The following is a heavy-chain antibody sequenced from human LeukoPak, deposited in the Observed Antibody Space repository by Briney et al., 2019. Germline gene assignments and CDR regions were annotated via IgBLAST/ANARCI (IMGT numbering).Heavy chain of an antibody. D-gene: IGHD6-19*01. CDR1: GFTFSSYW. V-gene: IGHV3-74*03. J-gene: IGHJ4*02. CDR2: INIDGRTT. CDR3: ARVGGPGWYGY. Sequence: GGSLRLSCAASGFTFSSYWMHWVRQVPGKGLVWVSRINIDGRTTTYADSVTGRFTISRDNAKNTLYLQMNSLRAGATALYYCARVGGPGWYGYWGQGTLVTVSS.